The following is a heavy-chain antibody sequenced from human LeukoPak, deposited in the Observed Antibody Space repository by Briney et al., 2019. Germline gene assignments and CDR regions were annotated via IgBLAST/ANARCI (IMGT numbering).Heavy chain of an antibody. CDR2: IYYSGST. D-gene: IGHD2-2*02. CDR1: GGSISSGDYY. Sequence: SETLSLTCTVSGGSISSGDYYWSWIRQPPGKGLEWIGYIYYSGSTYYNPSLKSRVTISVDTSKNQFSLKLSSVTAADTAVYYCASAISIPAWAFDLWGQGTVVTVSS. J-gene: IGHJ3*01. V-gene: IGHV4-30-4*01. CDR3: ASAISIPAWAFDL.